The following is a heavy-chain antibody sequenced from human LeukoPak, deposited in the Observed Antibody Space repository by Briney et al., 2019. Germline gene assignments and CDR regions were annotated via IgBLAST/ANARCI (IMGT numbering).Heavy chain of an antibody. Sequence: PSETLSLTCTVSGGSISSYYWSWIRQPPGKGLEWIGYIYYSGSTNYNPSLKSRVTISVDTSKNQFSLKLSSVTAADTAVYYCARAELGMDYYYYMDVWGKGTTVTVSS. D-gene: IGHD7-27*01. CDR3: ARAELGMDYYYYMDV. CDR1: GGSISSYY. V-gene: IGHV4-59*01. CDR2: IYYSGST. J-gene: IGHJ6*03.